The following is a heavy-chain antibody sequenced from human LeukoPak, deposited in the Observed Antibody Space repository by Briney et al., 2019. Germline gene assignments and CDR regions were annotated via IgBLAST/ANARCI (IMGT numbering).Heavy chain of an antibody. V-gene: IGHV4-34*01. J-gene: IGHJ4*02. D-gene: IGHD4-11*01. CDR1: GGSFSGYY. Sequence: SETLSLTCGVYGGSFSGYYWSWIRQPPGKGLEWFGEINHGGGTNYNPSLKSRVTISVDTSKNQFSLKLSSVTAADTAVYYCARGLYIRYFDFWGQGALVTVSS. CDR2: INHGGGT. CDR3: ARGLYIRYFDF.